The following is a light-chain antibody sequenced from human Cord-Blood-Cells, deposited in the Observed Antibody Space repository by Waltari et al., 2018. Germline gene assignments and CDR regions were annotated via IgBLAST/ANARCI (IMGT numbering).Light chain of an antibody. CDR3: CSYAGSNYV. CDR2: DVS. CDR1: SSDVGGYNY. J-gene: IGLJ1*01. Sequence: QSALTQPRSVSGSPGQSVTISCTGTSSDVGGYNYVSWYQQHQGKAPKLMIYDVSKRPSGVPDRFSGSKSGNTASLTISGLQAEDEADYYCCSYAGSNYVFGTGTKVTVL. V-gene: IGLV2-11*01.